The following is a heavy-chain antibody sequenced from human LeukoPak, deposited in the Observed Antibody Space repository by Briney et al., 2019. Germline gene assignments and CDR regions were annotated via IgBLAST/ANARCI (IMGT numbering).Heavy chain of an antibody. CDR1: GFSFSRYD. CDR3: AKDRQTITIFGVVNTPRANFDY. J-gene: IGHJ4*02. V-gene: IGHV3-30*02. D-gene: IGHD3-3*01. Sequence: GGSLRLSCTASGFSFSRYDIHWVRQAPGKGLEWVAFIRYDGSNKNYADSVKGRFTISRENFMSTVYLQMNSLRAEDTAVYYCAKDRQTITIFGVVNTPRANFDYWGQGTLVTVSS. CDR2: IRYDGSNK.